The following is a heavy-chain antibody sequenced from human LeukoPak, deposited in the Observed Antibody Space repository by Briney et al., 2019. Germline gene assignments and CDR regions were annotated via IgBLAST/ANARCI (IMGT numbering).Heavy chain of an antibody. Sequence: SETLSLTCVVYGESFSGYYWTWIRQPPGKGLEWIGEIIDTGSTKYNSSLKSRVTISVDTSKNQFSLKLSSVTAADTAVYYCARATLASGWYVDYWGQGTLVTVSS. D-gene: IGHD6-19*01. CDR2: IIDTGST. V-gene: IGHV4-34*12. CDR1: GESFSGYY. J-gene: IGHJ4*02. CDR3: ARATLASGWYVDY.